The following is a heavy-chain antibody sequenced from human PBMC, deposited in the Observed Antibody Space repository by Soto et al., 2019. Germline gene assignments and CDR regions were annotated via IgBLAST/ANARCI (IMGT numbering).Heavy chain of an antibody. CDR2: INSNGDST. CDR3: ARDLAVAGTHWFDP. V-gene: IGHV3-23*01. CDR1: GFTFSRYV. D-gene: IGHD6-19*01. J-gene: IGHJ5*02. Sequence: SGGSLRLSCVASGFTFSRYVMSWVRQAPGKGLEWVSTINSNGDSTYYADSVKGRFTISRDNSRNSLYLQVNSLRAEDTAVYYCARDLAVAGTHWFDPWGQGTLVTVSS.